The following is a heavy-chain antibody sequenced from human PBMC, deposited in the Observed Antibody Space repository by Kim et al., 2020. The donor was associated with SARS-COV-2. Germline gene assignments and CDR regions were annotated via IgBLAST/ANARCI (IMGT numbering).Heavy chain of an antibody. J-gene: IGHJ5*02. CDR3: ARAWEARVLWGVGWPSHIAP. Sequence: SETLSLTCTVSGGSISSYYWSWIRQPPGKGLEWIGYIYYSGSTNYNPSLKSRVTISVDTSKNQFSLKLSSVTAADTAVYYCARAWEARVLWGVGWPSHIAPWGQGTRVTVSS. D-gene: IGHD1-26*01. V-gene: IGHV4-59*13. CDR1: GGSISSYY. CDR2: IYYSGST.